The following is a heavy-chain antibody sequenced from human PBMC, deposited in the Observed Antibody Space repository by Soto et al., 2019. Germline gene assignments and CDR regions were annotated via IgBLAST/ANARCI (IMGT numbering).Heavy chain of an antibody. D-gene: IGHD2-2*01. V-gene: IGHV3-21*01. CDR1: GYSFSSYS. CDR2: ISSSSSYI. CDR3: SIVVIARPASSIDF. Sequence: RGSLRLSCAASGYSFSSYSMNWVRQAPGKGLEWVSYISSSSSYIYYADSVKGRFTISRDNAKNSLYLQMNSLRAEDTAVYYCSIVVIARPASSIDFWGQGPLLTVSS. J-gene: IGHJ4*02.